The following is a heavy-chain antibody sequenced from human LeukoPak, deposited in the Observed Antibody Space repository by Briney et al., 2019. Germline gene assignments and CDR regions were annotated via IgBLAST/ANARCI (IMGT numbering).Heavy chain of an antibody. CDR1: GGSFSGYY. D-gene: IGHD3-3*01. CDR2: INHSGST. V-gene: IGHV4-34*01. J-gene: IGHJ4*02. CDR3: APLRFLEWLLSPEFDY. Sequence: SETLSLTCAVYGGSFSGYYWSWIRQPPGKGLEWIGEINHSGSTNYNPSLKSRVTISVDTSKNQFSLKLSSVTAADTAVYYCAPLRFLEWLLSPEFDYWGQGTLVTVSS.